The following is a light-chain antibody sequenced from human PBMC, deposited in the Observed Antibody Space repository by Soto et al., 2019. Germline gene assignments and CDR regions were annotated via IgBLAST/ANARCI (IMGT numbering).Light chain of an antibody. CDR3: QQLKSYPIT. V-gene: IGKV1-9*01. CDR2: AAS. J-gene: IGKJ5*01. CDR1: QGISSY. Sequence: DIQLTQSPSFLSASVGERVTITCRASQGISSYLAWYQQKPGKAPKLLINAASTLQSGVPSRFSGSGSGTEFTLTISSLQPEDFATYYCQQLKSYPITFGQGTRLEIK.